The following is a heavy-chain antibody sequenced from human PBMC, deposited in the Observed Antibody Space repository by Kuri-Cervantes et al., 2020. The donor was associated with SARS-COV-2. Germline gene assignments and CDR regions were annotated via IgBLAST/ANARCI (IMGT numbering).Heavy chain of an antibody. CDR2: IWYDGSNK. Sequence: LSLTCAASGFTFSSYGMYWVRQAPGKGLEWVAVIWYDGSNKYYADSVKGRFTISRDNSKNTLYLRMNSLRAEDTAVYYCARSHKDIVVVPAARGYYYGMDVWGQGTTVTVSS. CDR1: GFTFSSYG. D-gene: IGHD2-2*01. J-gene: IGHJ6*02. CDR3: ARSHKDIVVVPAARGYYYGMDV. V-gene: IGHV3-33*08.